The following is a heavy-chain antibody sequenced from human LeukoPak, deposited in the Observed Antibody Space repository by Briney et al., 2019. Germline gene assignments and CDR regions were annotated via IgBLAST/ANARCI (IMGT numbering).Heavy chain of an antibody. V-gene: IGHV3-30-3*01. J-gene: IGHJ4*02. Sequence: GGSLRLSCAASGFTFSSYAMHWVRQAPGKGLEWVAVISYGGSNKYYADSVKGRFTISRDNSKNTLYLQMNSLRAEDTAVYYCARDHCSSTSCALDYWGQGTLVTVSS. CDR2: ISYGGSNK. CDR1: GFTFSSYA. CDR3: ARDHCSSTSCALDY. D-gene: IGHD2-2*01.